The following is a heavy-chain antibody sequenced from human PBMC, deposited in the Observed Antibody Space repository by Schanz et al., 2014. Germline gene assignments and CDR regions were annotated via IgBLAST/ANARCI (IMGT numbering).Heavy chain of an antibody. D-gene: IGHD3-9*01. Sequence: QVQLVESGGCVVQPGGSLRLSCESSGFTFNGHAMHWVRQAPGKGLEWVAVTSYDGSQKYYTDSVKGRFTVSRDNSKNTLYLQLNSLRAEDTAVYYCARDDKRYFDWLSTFDLWGQGTIVAVSS. CDR1: GFTFNGHA. V-gene: IGHV3-30*04. J-gene: IGHJ3*01. CDR3: ARDDKRYFDWLSTFDL. CDR2: TSYDGSQK.